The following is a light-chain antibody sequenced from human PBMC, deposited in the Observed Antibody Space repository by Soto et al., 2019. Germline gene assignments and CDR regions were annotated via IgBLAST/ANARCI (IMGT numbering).Light chain of an antibody. CDR1: QGISSY. J-gene: IGKJ5*01. V-gene: IGKV1-9*01. CDR2: AAS. Sequence: DIQLTQSPSFLSASVGHRVTITCRASQGISSYLAWYQQKPGKAPKLLIYAASTLQSGVPSRFSGSGSGTEFTLTISSLQPEDFATYYCQQLNSYLSTFGQGTRLEIK. CDR3: QQLNSYLST.